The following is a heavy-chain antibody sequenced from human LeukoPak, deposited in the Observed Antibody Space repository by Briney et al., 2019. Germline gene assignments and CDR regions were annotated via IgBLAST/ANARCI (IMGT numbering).Heavy chain of an antibody. Sequence: GGSLRLSCAASGFTFSNAWMSWVRQAPGKGLEWVGRIKSKTDGGTTDYAAPVKGRFTISRDDSKNTLYLQMNSLKTEDTAVYYCTTVYGDYERGEYYWGQGTLVSVSS. D-gene: IGHD4-17*01. CDR2: IKSKTDGGTT. V-gene: IGHV3-15*01. J-gene: IGHJ4*02. CDR3: TTVYGDYERGEYY. CDR1: GFTFSNAW.